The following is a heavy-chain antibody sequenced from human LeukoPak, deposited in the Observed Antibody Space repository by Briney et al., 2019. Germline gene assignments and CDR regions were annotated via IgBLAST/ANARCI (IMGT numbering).Heavy chain of an antibody. V-gene: IGHV3-53*01. CDR3: ARVERQRESYFDY. D-gene: IGHD1-1*01. CDR2: IYSGGST. CDR1: GFTVSSNY. Sequence: GGSLRLSCAASGFTVSSNYMSWVRQAPGKGVEWVSVIYSGGSTYYADSVKGRFTISRDNSKNTLYLQMNSLRAEDTAVYYCARVERQRESYFDYWGQGTLVTVSS. J-gene: IGHJ4*02.